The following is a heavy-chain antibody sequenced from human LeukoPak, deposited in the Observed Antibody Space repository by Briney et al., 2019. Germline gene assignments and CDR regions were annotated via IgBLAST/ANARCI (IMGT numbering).Heavy chain of an antibody. CDR2: IYSGGST. Sequence: PGGSLRLSCAASGFTVSSNYMSWVRQAPGKGLEWVSVIYSGGSTYYADSVKGRFTISRDNSKNTLYLQMNSLRAEDTAVYYCAKSVVFGSGSRYYGMDVWGQGTTVTVS. CDR3: AKSVVFGSGSRYYGMDV. CDR1: GFTVSSNY. D-gene: IGHD3-10*01. J-gene: IGHJ6*02. V-gene: IGHV3-53*01.